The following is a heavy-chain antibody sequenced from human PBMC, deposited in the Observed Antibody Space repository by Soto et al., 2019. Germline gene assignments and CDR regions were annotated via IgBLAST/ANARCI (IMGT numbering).Heavy chain of an antibody. CDR2: IIPIFGTA. CDR3: ARAPAYHTLSLPSGMDV. CDR1: GGTFSSYA. D-gene: IGHD2-2*01. J-gene: IGHJ6*02. V-gene: IGHV1-69*13. Sequence: SVKVSCKASGGTFSSYAISWVRQAPGQGLEWMGGIIPIFGTANYAQKFQGRVTITADESTSTAYMELSRLRSEDTAVYYCARAPAYHTLSLPSGMDVWGQVTKIALSS.